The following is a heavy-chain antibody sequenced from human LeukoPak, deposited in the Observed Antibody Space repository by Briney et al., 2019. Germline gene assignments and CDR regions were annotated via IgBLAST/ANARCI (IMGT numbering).Heavy chain of an antibody. CDR2: ISSSGSTI. CDR3: AREGFRNSVDY. V-gene: IGHV3-48*04. J-gene: IGHJ4*02. D-gene: IGHD1-26*01. Sequence: PGGSLRLSCAASGFTFSSYSMNWVRQAPGKGLEWVSYISSSGSTIYYADSVKGRFTISRDNAKNSLYLQMNSLRAEDTAVYYRAREGFRNSVDYWGQGTLVTVSS. CDR1: GFTFSSYS.